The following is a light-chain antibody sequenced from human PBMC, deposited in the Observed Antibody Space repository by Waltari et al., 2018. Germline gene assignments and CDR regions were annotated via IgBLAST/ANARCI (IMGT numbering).Light chain of an antibody. CDR2: GAS. CDR1: QRLTKYY. V-gene: IGKV3-20*01. J-gene: IGKJ2*01. CDR3: QQYGSSILYT. Sequence: MLTQSPATLSLSPGETATLSCRASQRLTKYYLAWYQQKPGQAPRLLIYGASSRAAGIPWRFRGSGSGTDFTLTINRLEPEDFAMYYCQQYGSSILYTFGQGTKLEIK.